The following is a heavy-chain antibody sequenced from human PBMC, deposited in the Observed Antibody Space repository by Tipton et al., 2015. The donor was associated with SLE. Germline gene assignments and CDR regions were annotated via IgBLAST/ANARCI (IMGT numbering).Heavy chain of an antibody. D-gene: IGHD2-2*01. J-gene: IGHJ3*01. CDR1: GFTFSTYA. CDR2: ISYDGSNK. Sequence: SLRLSCAASGFTFSTYAMHWVRQAPGKGLEWVAVISYDGSNKYYADSVKGRFTISRDNSKNTLYLRMNSLRAEDTAVYYCARDCSSTDCFGTAFDFWGQGTMVTVSS. V-gene: IGHV3-30*04. CDR3: ARDCSSTDCFGTAFDF.